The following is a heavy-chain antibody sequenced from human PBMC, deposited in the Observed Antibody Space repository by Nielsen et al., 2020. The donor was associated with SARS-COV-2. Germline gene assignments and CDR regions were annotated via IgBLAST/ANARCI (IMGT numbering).Heavy chain of an antibody. D-gene: IGHD6-19*01. CDR2: ISWNSGSI. V-gene: IGHV3-9*01. CDR3: AKDQSSGWDGNFDY. J-gene: IGHJ4*02. CDR1: GFTFDDYP. Sequence: GGSLRPSFAPSGFTFDDYPMPWVRQAPGKGLEWVSGISWNSGSIGYADSVKGRFTISRDNAKNSLYLQMNSLRAEDTALSYCAKDQSSGWDGNFDYWGQGTLVTVSS.